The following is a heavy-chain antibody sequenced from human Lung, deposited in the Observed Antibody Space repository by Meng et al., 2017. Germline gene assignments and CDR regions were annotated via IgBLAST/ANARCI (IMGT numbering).Heavy chain of an antibody. CDR2: INHSGST. CDR1: GGSFSDYY. J-gene: IGHJ4*02. D-gene: IGHD4-11*01. V-gene: IGHV4-34*01. Sequence: PPHESGPVLVNPAGPLSLTCAVSGGSFSDYYCSWSRPPPGQGLEWTGEINHSGSTNYNPSLESRATISVDTSQNNLSLKLSSVTAADSAVYYCARGPTTMAHDFDYWGQGTLVTVSS. CDR3: ARGPTTMAHDFDY.